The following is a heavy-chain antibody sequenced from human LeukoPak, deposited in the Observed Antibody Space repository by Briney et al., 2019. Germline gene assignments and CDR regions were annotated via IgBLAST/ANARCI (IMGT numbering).Heavy chain of an antibody. CDR1: GFSVSDKH. V-gene: IGHV3-53*01. Sequence: GGSLRLSCAVSGFSVSDKHMAWVRQAPGKGLKWASVINSGGDTNYADSVKGRFTISRDTSKNTVFLQMDNLSSDDTAVYYCVMAPPGDWGLGTLVTVSS. J-gene: IGHJ4*02. CDR2: INSGGDT. D-gene: IGHD2-21*01. CDR3: VMAPPGD.